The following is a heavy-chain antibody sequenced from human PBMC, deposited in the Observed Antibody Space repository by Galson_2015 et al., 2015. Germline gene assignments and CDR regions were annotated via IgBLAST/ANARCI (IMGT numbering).Heavy chain of an antibody. V-gene: IGHV4-39*01. J-gene: IGHJ6*02. CDR1: GGSISSSSYY. CDR2: IYYSGST. CDR3: AIVGSAWPPGRYYYGMDV. Sequence: SETLSLTCTVSGGSISSSSYYWGWIRQPPGKGLEWIGSIYYSGSTYYNPSLKSRVTISVDTSKNQFSLKLSSVTAADTAVYYCAIVGSAWPPGRYYYGMDVWGQGTTVTVSS. D-gene: IGHD2-15*01.